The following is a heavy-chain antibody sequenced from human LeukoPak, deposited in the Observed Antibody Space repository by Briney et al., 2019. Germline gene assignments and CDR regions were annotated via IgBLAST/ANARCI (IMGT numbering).Heavy chain of an antibody. V-gene: IGHV3-7*04. D-gene: IGHD3-22*01. CDR3: ARDDSSTHGSGSYFDLLDS. J-gene: IGHJ4*02. CDR2: IKRDGSDK. Sequence: GGSLRLSCAASGFTFSTYWMTWVRQAPGKGLEWVANIKRDGSDKNYLDSVKGRFTISRDNAKNTLYLQMNSLRAEDTAVYYCARDDSSTHGSGSYFDLLDSWGQGTLVTVSS. CDR1: GFTFSTYW.